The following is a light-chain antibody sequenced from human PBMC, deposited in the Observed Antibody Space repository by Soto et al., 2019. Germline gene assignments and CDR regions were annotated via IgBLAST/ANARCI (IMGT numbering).Light chain of an antibody. CDR3: QQTYTALSIT. Sequence: DIQMTQSPSSLSASVGDRVTITCRASESIARHLNWYQRKPGKAPKLLIYAASSLQNGVPSRFRGGGSGTDFTLTISNLQPEDFATYYCQQTYTALSITFGQGTRLEIK. CDR2: AAS. CDR1: ESIARH. V-gene: IGKV1-39*01. J-gene: IGKJ5*01.